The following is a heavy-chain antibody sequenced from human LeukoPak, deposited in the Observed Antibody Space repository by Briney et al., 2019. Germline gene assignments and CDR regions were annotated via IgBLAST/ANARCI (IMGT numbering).Heavy chain of an antibody. Sequence: PGRSLRLSCAASGFTFSSYGMHWVRQAPGKGLEWVAVISYDGSNKYYADSVKGRFTISRDNSKNTLYLQMNSLRAEDTAVYYCANNFVYWGQGTLVTVSS. V-gene: IGHV3-30*18. CDR1: GFTFSSYG. CDR3: ANNFVY. J-gene: IGHJ4*02. CDR2: ISYDGSNK.